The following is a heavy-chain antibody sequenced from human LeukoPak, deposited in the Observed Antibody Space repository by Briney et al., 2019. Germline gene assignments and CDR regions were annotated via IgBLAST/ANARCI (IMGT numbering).Heavy chain of an antibody. CDR1: GGSFSGYY. CDR3: ARLVGATRFDY. CDR2: INHSGST. Sequence: PSETLSLTCAVYGGSFSGYYWSWIRQPPGKGLEWIGEINHSGSTNYNPSLKSRVTISVDTSKNQFSLKLSSVTAADTAVYYCARLVGATRFDYWGQGTLVTVSS. D-gene: IGHD1-26*01. V-gene: IGHV4-34*01. J-gene: IGHJ4*02.